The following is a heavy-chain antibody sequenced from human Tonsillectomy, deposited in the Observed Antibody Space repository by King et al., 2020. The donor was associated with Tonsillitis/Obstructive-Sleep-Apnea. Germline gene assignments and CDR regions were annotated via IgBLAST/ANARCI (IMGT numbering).Heavy chain of an antibody. CDR3: AKDTHYYYMDV. Sequence: VQLVESGGGVVQPGGSLRLSCAASGFTFDDYAMHWVRQAPGKGLEWVSLISGGGGSTYYADSVKCRFTISRDKSKNSLYLQVNSLRTEDTAMYYCAKDTHYYYMDVWGKGTTVTVSS. CDR2: ISGGGGST. V-gene: IGHV3-43*02. J-gene: IGHJ6*03. CDR1: GFTFDDYA.